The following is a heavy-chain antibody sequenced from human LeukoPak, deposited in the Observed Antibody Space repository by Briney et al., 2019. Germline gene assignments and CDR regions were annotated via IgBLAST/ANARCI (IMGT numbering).Heavy chain of an antibody. CDR1: GFTFSSYA. J-gene: IGHJ4*02. CDR2: ISGSGGST. V-gene: IGHV3-23*01. CDR3: AREGYYGSGSPPSLYFDY. D-gene: IGHD3-10*01. Sequence: GGSLRLSCAASGFTFSSYAMSWVRQAPGKGREWVSAISGSGGSTYYADSVKGRFTISRDNSRSTLYLQMNSLRPEDTAIYYCAREGYYGSGSPPSLYFDYWGQGTLVTVSS.